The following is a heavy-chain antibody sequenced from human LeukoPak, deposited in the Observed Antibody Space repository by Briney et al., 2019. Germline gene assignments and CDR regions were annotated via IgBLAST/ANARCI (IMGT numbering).Heavy chain of an antibody. CDR2: INPNSGGT. J-gene: IGHJ4*02. V-gene: IGHV1-2*02. CDR3: ARAFGWNLVRRYYFDY. CDR1: GYTFTGYY. Sequence: ASVKVSCKASGYTFTGYYMHWVRQAPGQGLEWMGWINPNSGGTNYAQKFQGRVTMTRGTSISTAYMELSRLRSDDTAVYYCARAFGWNLVRRYYFDYWGQGTLVTVSS. D-gene: IGHD2-8*02.